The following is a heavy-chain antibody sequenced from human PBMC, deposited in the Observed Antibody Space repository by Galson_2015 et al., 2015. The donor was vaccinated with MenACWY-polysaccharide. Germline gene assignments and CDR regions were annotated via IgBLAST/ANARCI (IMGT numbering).Heavy chain of an antibody. Sequence: SLRLSCAASGFTFSDYYMSWFRQAPGKGLEWDSYIRSSGSAIYYADSVKGRFTISRNNAKNSLYLQMNSLRAEDTAVYYCAIGGGVGVVTARCWFDPWGQGTLVTVSS. D-gene: IGHD2-2*01. CDR2: IRSSGSAI. V-gene: IGHV3-11*01. J-gene: IGHJ5*02. CDR1: GFTFSDYY. CDR3: AIGGGVGVVTARCWFDP.